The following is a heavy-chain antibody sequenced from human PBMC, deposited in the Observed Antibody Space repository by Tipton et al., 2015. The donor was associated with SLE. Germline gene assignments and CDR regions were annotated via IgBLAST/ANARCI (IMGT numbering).Heavy chain of an antibody. J-gene: IGHJ3*02. D-gene: IGHD3-9*01. CDR2: IFYRGST. CDR1: GDSISSYY. Sequence: LRLSCTVSGDSISSYYWSWIRQPPGKVLEWIGLIFYRGSTNYNPSLKSRVTISVDTSKNQFSLKLSSVTAAYTAVYYCARHASSRYFDWLPDAIDIWGQGTMVTVSS. V-gene: IGHV4-59*08. CDR3: ARHASSRYFDWLPDAIDI.